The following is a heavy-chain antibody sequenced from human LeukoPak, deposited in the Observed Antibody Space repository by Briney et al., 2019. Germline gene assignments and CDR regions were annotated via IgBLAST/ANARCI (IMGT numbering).Heavy chain of an antibody. CDR3: AREYRGYSYGSIDY. CDR1: GGSISSGDYY. CDR2: IYYSGST. V-gene: IGHV4-30-4*08. Sequence: SETLSLTCTVSGGSISSGDYYWSWIRQPPGKGLEWIGYIYYSGSTYYNPSLKSRVTISVDTSKNQFSLKLSSVTAADTAVYYRAREYRGYSYGSIDYWGQGTLVTVSS. J-gene: IGHJ4*02. D-gene: IGHD5-18*01.